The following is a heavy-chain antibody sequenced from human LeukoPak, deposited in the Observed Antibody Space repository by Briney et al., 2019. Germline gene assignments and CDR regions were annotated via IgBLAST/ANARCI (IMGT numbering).Heavy chain of an antibody. V-gene: IGHV3-30*03. Sequence: GRSLRLSCAASGLTFSSYGMHWVRQAPGKGLEWVAVISYDGSNKYYADSVKGRFTISRDNSKNTLYLQMNSLRAEDTAVYYCAREPQYSSSWADAFYIGGQGTMVTVP. CDR3: AREPQYSSSWADAFYI. CDR1: GLTFSSYG. CDR2: ISYDGSNK. D-gene: IGHD6-13*01. J-gene: IGHJ3*02.